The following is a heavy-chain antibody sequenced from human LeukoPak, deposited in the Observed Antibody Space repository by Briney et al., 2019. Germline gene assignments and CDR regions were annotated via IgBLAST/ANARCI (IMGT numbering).Heavy chain of an antibody. D-gene: IGHD6-6*01. V-gene: IGHV4-4*07. CDR3: AREYSSSSGRTFDY. J-gene: IGHJ4*02. Sequence: PSETLSLTCTVSGGSISSYYWNWIRQPAGKGLEWIGRISTTGSTNYNPSLKSRLTMSVDTSKNQFSLRLSSVSAADTAVYYCAREYSSSSGRTFDYWGQGTLVTGSS. CDR1: GGSISSYY. CDR2: ISTTGST.